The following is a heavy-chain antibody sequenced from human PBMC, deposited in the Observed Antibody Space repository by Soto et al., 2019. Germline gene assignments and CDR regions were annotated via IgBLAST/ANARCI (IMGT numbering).Heavy chain of an antibody. CDR2: INSDGSST. V-gene: IGHV3-74*01. D-gene: IGHD6-13*01. CDR3: AGVRXSSSWYSPVYYYYGMDV. J-gene: IGHJ6*02. Sequence: GGSLRLSCAASGFTFSSYWMHWVRQAPGKGLVWVSRINSDGSSTSYADSVKGRFTISRDNAKNTLYLQMNSLRAEDTAVYYCAGVRXSSSWYSPVYYYYGMDVWGQGTTVTVSS. CDR1: GFTFSSYW.